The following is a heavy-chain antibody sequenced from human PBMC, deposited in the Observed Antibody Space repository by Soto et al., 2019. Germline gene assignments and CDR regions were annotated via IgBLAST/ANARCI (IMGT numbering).Heavy chain of an antibody. V-gene: IGHV3-23*01. CDR2: ISGNGADT. Sequence: EVQLLESGGGLVQPGGSLRLSCAASRLTFRNYAMTWVRQAPGKGLEWVSSISGNGADTYYGDSVKGRFTISRDNSRDTLYLQMNSLRAEDTAVYYCAKGGHYSFFDYWGQGTLVTVSS. CDR3: AKGGHYSFFDY. J-gene: IGHJ4*02. D-gene: IGHD2-15*01. CDR1: RLTFRNYA.